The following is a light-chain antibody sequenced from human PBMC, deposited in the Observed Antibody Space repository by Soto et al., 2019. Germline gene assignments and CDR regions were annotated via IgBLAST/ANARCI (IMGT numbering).Light chain of an antibody. J-gene: IGKJ4*01. CDR1: QNINSN. Sequence: IVMTQSPATLSVSPGERVTLSCRASQNINSNLAWYQHKPGQAPRLLMFRASTRATGFPARFSGSGSGTDFNITISSLQSEDSAVYYCQQYNNWPRATFGGGTKVEIK. CDR3: QQYNNWPRAT. V-gene: IGKV3-15*01. CDR2: RAS.